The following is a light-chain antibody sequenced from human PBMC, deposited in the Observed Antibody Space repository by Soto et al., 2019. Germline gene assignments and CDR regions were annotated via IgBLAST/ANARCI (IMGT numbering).Light chain of an antibody. CDR2: DAS. Sequence: EIVLTQSPATLSLSPGERATLSCRASQSVSSYLAWYQQKPGQAPRLLIYDASNRATGIPARFSGSGSGTDFTLTISRLEPEDFAVYYCQQRSNWPPGTFGHGTKVDIK. CDR1: QSVSSY. CDR3: QQRSNWPPGT. V-gene: IGKV3-11*01. J-gene: IGKJ1*01.